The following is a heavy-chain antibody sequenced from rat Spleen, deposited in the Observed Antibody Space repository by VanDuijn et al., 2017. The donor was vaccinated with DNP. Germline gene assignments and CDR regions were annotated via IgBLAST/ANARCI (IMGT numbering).Heavy chain of an antibody. D-gene: IGHD1-11*01. V-gene: IGHV2-8*01. CDR1: GFSLTGYS. CDR3: ASSLSYPSYGYFDY. J-gene: IGHJ2*01. CDR2: IRYNGDT. Sequence: QVQLTESGPGLVQPSETLSLTCAVSGFSLTGYSVFWVRQPSGKGLEWMGRIRYNGDTSYNSALKSRLSISRDTSKNQIFLKMNSLQAEEKGTNSCASSLSYPSYGYFDYWGQESWSQSPQ.